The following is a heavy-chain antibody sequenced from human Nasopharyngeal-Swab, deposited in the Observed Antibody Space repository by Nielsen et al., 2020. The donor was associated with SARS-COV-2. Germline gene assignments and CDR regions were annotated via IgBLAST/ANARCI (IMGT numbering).Heavy chain of an antibody. D-gene: IGHD6-19*01. J-gene: IGHJ3*02. CDR2: IDWDDDK. V-gene: IGHV2-70*04. CDR3: ARTSTLTTYSSGWNDAFDI. Sequence: PGKALEWLARIDWDDDKFYSTSLKTRLTISKDTSKNQVVLTMTNMDPVGTATYYCARTSTLTTYSSGWNDAFDIWGQGTMVTVSS.